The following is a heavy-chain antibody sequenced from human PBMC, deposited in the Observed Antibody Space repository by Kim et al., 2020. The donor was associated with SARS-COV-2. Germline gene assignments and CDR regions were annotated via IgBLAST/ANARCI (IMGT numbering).Heavy chain of an antibody. CDR1: GFTFSSYG. Sequence: GGSLRLSCAASGFTFSSYGMSWVRQAPGKGLEWVSAISDSGDVTASADSVEGRFTISRDNFKNTLFLQMNSLRDEDTAVYYCARDSAYYYYGMDVWGQGTTVTVSS. CDR2: ISDSGDVT. D-gene: IGHD3-10*01. J-gene: IGHJ6*02. V-gene: IGHV3-23*01. CDR3: ARDSAYYYYGMDV.